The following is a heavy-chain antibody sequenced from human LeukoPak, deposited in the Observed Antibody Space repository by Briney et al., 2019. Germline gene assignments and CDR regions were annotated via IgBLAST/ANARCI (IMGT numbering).Heavy chain of an antibody. V-gene: IGHV4-39*07. CDR2: INHSGST. CDR1: GGSISSGSYY. CDR3: ARGLSDILTGYFDY. J-gene: IGHJ4*02. Sequence: SETLSLTCTVSGGSISSGSYYWSWIRQPPGKGLEWIGEINHSGSTNYNPSLKSRVTISVDTSKNQFSLKLSSVTAADTAVYYCARGLSDILTGYFDYWGQGTLVTVSS. D-gene: IGHD3-9*01.